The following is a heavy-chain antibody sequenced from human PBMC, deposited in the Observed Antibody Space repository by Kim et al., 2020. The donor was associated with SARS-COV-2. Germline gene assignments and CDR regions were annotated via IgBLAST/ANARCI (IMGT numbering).Heavy chain of an antibody. Sequence: GGSLRLSCAASGFTVSSNYMSWVRQAPGKGLEWVSVIYSGGSTYYADSVKGRFTISRDNSKNTLYLHMKSLRAEDTAVYYCARDGHFDYVWGSFRSGWFEPWGQGTLVTVSS. J-gene: IGHJ5*02. CDR3: ARDGHFDYVWGSFRSGWFEP. CDR1: GFTVSSNY. D-gene: IGHD3-16*02. CDR2: IYSGGST. V-gene: IGHV3-66*01.